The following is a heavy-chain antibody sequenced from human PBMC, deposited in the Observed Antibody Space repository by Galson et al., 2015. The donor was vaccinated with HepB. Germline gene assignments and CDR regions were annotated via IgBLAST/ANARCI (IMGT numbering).Heavy chain of an antibody. CDR1: RFTFSDYY. D-gene: IGHD4-17*01. V-gene: IGHV3-11*06. Sequence: SLRLSCAASRFTFSDYYMTWIRQAPGKGLEWLSYISGGATYTNYADSVKGRFPISRDNAKNSLYLHMRSLRDDDTAVYYCARVAHSDYGDHAHFDYWGQGTLVTVSS. CDR3: ARVAHSDYGDHAHFDY. CDR2: ISGGATYT. J-gene: IGHJ4*02.